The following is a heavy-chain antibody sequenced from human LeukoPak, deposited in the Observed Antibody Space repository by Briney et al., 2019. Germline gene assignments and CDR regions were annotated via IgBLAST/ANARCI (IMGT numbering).Heavy chain of an antibody. V-gene: IGHV4-39*07. CDR3: ARGYGDLDY. Sequence: SETLSLTCTVSGGSISSSSYYWGWIRQPPGKGLEWIGSIYYSGSTYYNPSLKSRVTISVDTSKNQFSLKLSSVTAADTAVYYCARGYGDLDYWGQGTLVIVSS. CDR1: GGSISSSSYY. CDR2: IYYSGST. J-gene: IGHJ4*02. D-gene: IGHD4-17*01.